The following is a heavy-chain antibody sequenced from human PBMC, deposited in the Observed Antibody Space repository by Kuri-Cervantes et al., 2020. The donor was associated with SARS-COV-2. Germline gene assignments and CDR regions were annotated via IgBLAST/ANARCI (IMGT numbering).Heavy chain of an antibody. CDR2: IYPGDSDT. J-gene: IGHJ6*02. CDR1: GYSSTSYW. D-gene: IGHD3-10*01. Sequence: GGSLRLSCKGPGYSSTSYWIGGVRQMPGKGLEWMGIIYPGDSDTRYSPSFQGQVTTSADKSISTAYLQWTTLKASDTAMYYCARHVRAYGMDVWGQGTTVTVSS. V-gene: IGHV5-51*01. CDR3: ARHVRAYGMDV.